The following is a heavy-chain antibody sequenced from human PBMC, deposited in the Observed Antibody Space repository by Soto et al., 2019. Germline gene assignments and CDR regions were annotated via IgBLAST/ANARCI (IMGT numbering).Heavy chain of an antibody. J-gene: IGHJ4*02. CDR1: GFTFSSYN. CDR2: IITISISI. Sequence: PGGSLRLSCAASGFTFSSYNLNWVRQAPGKGLEWISYIITISISIYYADSVKGRFTISRDNAKNSLYLQMNSLRAEDSALYYCARSGNYRLDCWGQGTLVTVSS. CDR3: ARSGNYRLDC. D-gene: IGHD1-26*01. V-gene: IGHV3-48*01.